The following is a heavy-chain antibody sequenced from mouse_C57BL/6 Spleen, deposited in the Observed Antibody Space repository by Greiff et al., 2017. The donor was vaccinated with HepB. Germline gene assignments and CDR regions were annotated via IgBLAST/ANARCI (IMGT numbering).Heavy chain of an antibody. CDR1: GYTFTSYW. Sequence: QVQLQQPGAELVKPGASVKLSCKASGYTFTSYWMQWVKQRPGQGLEWIGEIDPSDSYTNYNQKFKGKATLTVDTSSSTAYMQLSSLTSEDSAVYYCASIYYYGSTSAWFAYWGQGTLVTVSA. D-gene: IGHD1-1*01. V-gene: IGHV1-50*01. CDR2: IDPSDSYT. CDR3: ASIYYYGSTSAWFAY. J-gene: IGHJ3*01.